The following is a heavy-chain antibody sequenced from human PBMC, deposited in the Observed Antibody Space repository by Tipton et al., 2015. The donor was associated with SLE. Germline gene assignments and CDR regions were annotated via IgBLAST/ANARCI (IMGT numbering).Heavy chain of an antibody. Sequence: TLSLTCTVSGGSISSSSYYWGWIRQPRGKGLEWIWYIYTSGSTNYNPSLKSRVTISVDTSKNQFSLKLSSVTSADTAVYYCARRHHYWYFVLWGRGTLVTVSS. CDR1: GGSISSSSYY. V-gene: IGHV4-61*05. J-gene: IGHJ2*01. CDR3: ARRHHYWYFVL. CDR2: IYTSGST.